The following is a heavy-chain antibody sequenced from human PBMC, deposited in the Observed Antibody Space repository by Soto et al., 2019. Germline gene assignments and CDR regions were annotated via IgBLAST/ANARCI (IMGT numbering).Heavy chain of an antibody. J-gene: IGHJ3*02. V-gene: IGHV3-23*01. CDR1: GFTFSSYA. Sequence: GGSPRLSCAASGFTFSSYAMSWVRQAPGKGLEWVSAISGSGGSTYYADSVKGRFTISRDNSKNTLYLQMNSLRAEDTAVYYCAKDRVSPYGDDGAFDIWGQGTMVTVSS. CDR3: AKDRVSPYGDDGAFDI. CDR2: ISGSGGST. D-gene: IGHD4-17*01.